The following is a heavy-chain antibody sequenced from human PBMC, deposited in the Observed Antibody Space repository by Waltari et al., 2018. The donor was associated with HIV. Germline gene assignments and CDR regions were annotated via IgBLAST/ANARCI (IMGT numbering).Heavy chain of an antibody. CDR1: GFNFSYYA. J-gene: IGHJ6*02. Sequence: QVHLVESGGAVVQSGNSLRLSCAASGFNFSYYAMHWVRQGPGKGLEWLSVIWADGSHESYADFAKGRFTISRDDSDNTLFLYLSGLRADDTAVYYCARDQHSATNYYGLDVWGQGTTVTVS. V-gene: IGHV3-33*02. D-gene: IGHD3-10*01. CDR3: ARDQHSATNYYGLDV. CDR2: IWADGSHE.